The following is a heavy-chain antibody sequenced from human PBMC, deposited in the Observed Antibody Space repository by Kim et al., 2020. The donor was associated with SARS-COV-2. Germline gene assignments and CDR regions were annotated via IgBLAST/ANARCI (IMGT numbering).Heavy chain of an antibody. CDR1: GYSISSGYY. J-gene: IGHJ3*02. CDR2: IYHSGST. CDR3: ARDFSTRGAFDI. Sequence: SETLSLTCTVSGYSISSGYYWGWIRQPPGKGLEWIGSIYHSGSTYYNPSLKSRVTISVDTSKNQFSLKLSSVTAADTAVYYCARDFSTRGAFDIWGQGTMVTVSS. V-gene: IGHV4-38-2*02. D-gene: IGHD1-1*01.